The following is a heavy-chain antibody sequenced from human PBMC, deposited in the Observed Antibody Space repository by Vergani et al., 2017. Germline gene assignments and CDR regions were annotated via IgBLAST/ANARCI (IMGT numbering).Heavy chain of an antibody. CDR3: TTAWGLYYLHGEYCQD. D-gene: IGHD3-10*01. J-gene: IGHJ1*01. CDR1: GFTFDTYT. V-gene: IGHV3-23*01. Sequence: EVQLLESGGGLVQPGGSRRLSCAGAGFTFDTYTMAYVRQAPGKGLEWVATISSGGGDIFYADSVKGRFTISRDNSKNTLFLQMNSLKDEDTAVYYCTTAWGLYYLHGEYCQDWGRGTMVSVSS. CDR2: ISSGGGDI.